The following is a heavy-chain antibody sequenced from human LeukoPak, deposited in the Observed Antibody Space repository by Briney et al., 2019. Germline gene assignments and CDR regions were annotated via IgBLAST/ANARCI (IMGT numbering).Heavy chain of an antibody. CDR2: ISGSGGST. Sequence: PGGSLRLSCAASGFTFSSYAMSWVRQAPGKGLEWVSAISGSGGSTYYADSVKGRFTISRDNSKNTLYLQMNSLRAEDTAVYYCAKDVDSSSWYGPFDPWGQGTLLTVSS. V-gene: IGHV3-23*01. D-gene: IGHD6-13*01. J-gene: IGHJ5*02. CDR3: AKDVDSSSWYGPFDP. CDR1: GFTFSSYA.